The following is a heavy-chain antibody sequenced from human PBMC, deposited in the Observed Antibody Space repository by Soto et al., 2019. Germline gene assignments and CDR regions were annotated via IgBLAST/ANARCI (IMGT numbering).Heavy chain of an antibody. CDR1: GFSFNDYA. CDR2: ISSDGHHQ. D-gene: IGHD3-22*01. V-gene: IGHV3-30*03. J-gene: IGHJ4*02. Sequence: GESLKISCATSGFSFNDYAMYWVRQAPGQGLEWVAIISSDGHHQFYLDNLRSRFTVSRDNSKNTLYLQMNSLRPEDTAVYYCSRGTYYPQSSGLHADYWGPGTVVTVSS. CDR3: SRGTYYPQSSGLHADY.